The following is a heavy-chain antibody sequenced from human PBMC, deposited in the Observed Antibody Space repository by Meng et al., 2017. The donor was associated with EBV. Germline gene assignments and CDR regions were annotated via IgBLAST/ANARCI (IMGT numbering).Heavy chain of an antibody. Sequence: QVQLVQSGAEVKMXXXXXRXXGXXYGGSFSSHGIAWVRQAPGEGPEWMGGIIPILGTTNYAQKFQGRLTIVADASTTTAYMELNSLRSEDTAVYFCARLCENKRLLAGFDYWGQGTLVTVSS. CDR3: ARLCENKRLLAGFDY. D-gene: IGHD6-19*01. CDR2: IIPILGTT. CDR1: GGSFSSHG. V-gene: IGHV1-69*01. J-gene: IGHJ4*02.